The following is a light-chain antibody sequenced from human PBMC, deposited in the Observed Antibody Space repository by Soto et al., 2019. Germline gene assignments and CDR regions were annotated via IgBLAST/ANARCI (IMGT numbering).Light chain of an antibody. CDR2: GAS. V-gene: IGKV3-20*01. CDR3: QQYGSSGT. J-gene: IGKJ1*01. Sequence: EIALTQSPATLSLSPGERATLSCWASQSVSNNYLAWYQQKPGQAPRLLIYGASNGATGIPDRFSGSGSGTDFTLTISRLEPEDFAVYYCQQYGSSGTFGQGTKVDIK. CDR1: QSVSNNY.